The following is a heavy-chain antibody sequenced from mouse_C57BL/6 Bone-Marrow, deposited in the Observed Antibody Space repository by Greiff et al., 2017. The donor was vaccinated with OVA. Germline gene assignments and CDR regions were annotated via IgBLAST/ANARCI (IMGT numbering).Heavy chain of an antibody. V-gene: IGHV1-55*01. Sequence: QVQLQQPGAELVKPGASVKMSCKASGYTFTSYWITWVKQRPGQGLEWIGDIYPGSGSTNYNEKFKSKATLTVDTSSSTAYMQLSSLTSEDSAVYYCAREGPPYFYFDYRGQGTPLHGSS. D-gene: IGHD1-1*01. CDR3: AREGPPYFYFDY. J-gene: IGHJ2*01. CDR1: GYTFTSYW. CDR2: IYPGSGST.